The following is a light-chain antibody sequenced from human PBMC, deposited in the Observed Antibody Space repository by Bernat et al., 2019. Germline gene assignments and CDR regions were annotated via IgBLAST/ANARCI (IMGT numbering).Light chain of an antibody. V-gene: IGKV3-20*01. Sequence: EIVLTQSPGTLSLSPGERATLSCRASQSVSSTYLAWYQQKPGQAPRLLMYDASSRATGIPDRFSGSGSGTDFTLTISRLEPEDFAVFYCQHYGSSPYNFGQGTKLEIK. CDR3: QHYGSSPYN. CDR2: DAS. J-gene: IGKJ2*01. CDR1: QSVSSTY.